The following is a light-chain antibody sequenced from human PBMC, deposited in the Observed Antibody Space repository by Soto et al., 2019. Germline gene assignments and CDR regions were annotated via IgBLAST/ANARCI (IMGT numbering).Light chain of an antibody. CDR1: QSVDSN. CDR3: QQYDNWPLT. CDR2: VAS. J-gene: IGKJ4*01. V-gene: IGKV3D-15*01. Sequence: IVMTQSPATLSVSPGDRATLSCRASQSVDSNLAWYQQKPGQAPRLLIFVASTRATGIPARFSGSGSGTDFTLTISSLQSEDFGVYFCQQYDNWPLTFGGGNKVEIK.